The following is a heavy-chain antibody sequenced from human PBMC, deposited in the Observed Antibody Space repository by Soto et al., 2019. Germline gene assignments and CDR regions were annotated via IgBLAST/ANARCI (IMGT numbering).Heavy chain of an antibody. CDR3: AKYLAATVFNLDS. Sequence: EVQLLESGGGLVQPGGSLRLSCAASGFPFSTNAMSWVRQAPGKGLEWVSTIMNSGAGTYYPDSMMGRFTIARDNSKNTVYLQMNSLRAEDTAVYYCAKYLAATVFNLDSWGQGTLVTVSS. V-gene: IGHV3-23*01. CDR2: IMNSGAGT. J-gene: IGHJ4*02. D-gene: IGHD6-19*01. CDR1: GFPFSTNA.